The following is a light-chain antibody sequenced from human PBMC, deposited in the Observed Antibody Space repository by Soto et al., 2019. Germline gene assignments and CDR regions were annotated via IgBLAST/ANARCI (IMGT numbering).Light chain of an antibody. J-gene: IGKJ1*01. V-gene: IGKV1-5*03. CDR1: QSISTW. CDR3: QQYDSYPWT. Sequence: DIQMNQSPSSLSASVGDRVTITCRASQSISTWLAWFQQKPGKAPKLLIYRASSLEGGAPSRFSGSGSGTEITLTISSLQPDDFATYYCQQYDSYPWTFGQGTKVDIK. CDR2: RAS.